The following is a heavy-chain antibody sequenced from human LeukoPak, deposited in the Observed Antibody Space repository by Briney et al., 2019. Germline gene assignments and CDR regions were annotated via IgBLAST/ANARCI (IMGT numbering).Heavy chain of an antibody. V-gene: IGHV3-23*01. CDR2: ISGSGGST. Sequence: GGSLRLSCAASGFTYSSYTMSWVRQAPGKGLEWVSAISGSGGSTYYADSVKGRFTISRDNSKNTLYLQMNSLRAEDTAVYYCAKQQQLDFDYWGQGTLVTVSS. CDR1: GFTYSSYT. J-gene: IGHJ4*02. CDR3: AKQQQLDFDY. D-gene: IGHD6-13*01.